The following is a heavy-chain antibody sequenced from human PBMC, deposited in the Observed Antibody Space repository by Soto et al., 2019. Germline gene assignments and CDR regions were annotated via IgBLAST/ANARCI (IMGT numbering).Heavy chain of an antibody. D-gene: IGHD2-15*01. Sequence: SETLSLTCTVSGGSISSYYWSWIRQPPGKGLEWIGYIYYSGSTNYNPSLKSRVTISVDTSKNQFSLKLSSVTAADTAVYYCARSSPKPNCSGGSCYSVLDYWGQGTLVTVSS. CDR1: GGSISSYY. CDR2: IYYSGST. CDR3: ARSSPKPNCSGGSCYSVLDY. V-gene: IGHV4-59*01. J-gene: IGHJ4*02.